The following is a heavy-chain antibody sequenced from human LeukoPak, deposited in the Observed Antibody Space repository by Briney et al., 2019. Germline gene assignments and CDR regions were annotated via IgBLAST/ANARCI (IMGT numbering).Heavy chain of an antibody. CDR2: IYHSGST. D-gene: IGHD3-16*02. J-gene: IGHJ4*02. Sequence: SETLSLTCTVSGYSINSGYYWGWIRQPPGKGLGWIGSIYHSGSTFYNPSLKSRVTISVDTSKNQFSLKLSSVTAADTAVYYCARSPFGGVIDKNYFDYWGQGTLVTVSS. CDR3: ARSPFGGVIDKNYFDY. CDR1: GYSINSGYY. V-gene: IGHV4-38-2*02.